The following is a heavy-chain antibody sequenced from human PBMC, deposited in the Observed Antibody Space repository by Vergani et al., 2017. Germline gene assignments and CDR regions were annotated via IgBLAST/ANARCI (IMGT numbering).Heavy chain of an antibody. Sequence: QVQLVQSGAEVKKPGSSVKVSCKASGGTFSSYAISWVRQAPGQGLEWMGGIIPIFCTANYAQKFQGRVTITADESTSTAYMELSSLRSEDTAVYYCARLKYCSSTSCTHDYWGQGTLVTVSS. J-gene: IGHJ4*02. CDR2: IIPIFCTA. V-gene: IGHV1-69*01. CDR1: GGTFSSYA. CDR3: ARLKYCSSTSCTHDY. D-gene: IGHD2-2*01.